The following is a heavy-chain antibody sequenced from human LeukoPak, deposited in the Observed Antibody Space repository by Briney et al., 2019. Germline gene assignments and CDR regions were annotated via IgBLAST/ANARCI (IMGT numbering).Heavy chain of an antibody. CDR2: ISWNSGSI. D-gene: IGHD4-17*01. V-gene: IGHV3-9*01. CDR3: AKGSFDDYGDYYTFDY. Sequence: GRSLRLSCAASGFTFDDYAMHWVRQAPGKGLEWVSGISWNSGSIGYADSVKGRFTISRDNAKNSLYLQMNSLRAEDTALYYCAKGSFDDYGDYYTFDYWGQETLVTVSS. CDR1: GFTFDDYA. J-gene: IGHJ4*02.